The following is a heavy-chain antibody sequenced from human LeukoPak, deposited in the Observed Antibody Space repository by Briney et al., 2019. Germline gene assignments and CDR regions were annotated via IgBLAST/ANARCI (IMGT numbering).Heavy chain of an antibody. J-gene: IGHJ4*02. D-gene: IGHD3-10*01. CDR1: GFTFSSYA. Sequence: PGGSLRLSCAASGFTFSSYAMSWVRQAPGKGLEWVSAISGSGGSTYYADSAKGRFTISRDNSKNTLYLQMNSLRAEDTAVYYCAKGVRLGVYYFDYWGQGTLVTVSS. CDR2: ISGSGGST. CDR3: AKGVRLGVYYFDY. V-gene: IGHV3-23*01.